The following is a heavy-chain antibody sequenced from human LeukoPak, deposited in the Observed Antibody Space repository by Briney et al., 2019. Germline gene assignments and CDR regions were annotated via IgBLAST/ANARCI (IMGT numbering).Heavy chain of an antibody. CDR3: ARLKFYDSTGYSPGHYMEV. V-gene: IGHV4-4*07. CDR1: GAPIYSYY. CDR2: LYPGVST. D-gene: IGHD3-22*01. J-gene: IGHJ6*03. Sequence: SETLSLACSVSGAPIYSYYWSWIRQTAGKGLEWIGRLYPGVSTNYNPSLKSRVTMSVDTSKKQFALKLSAVTAADTAVYYCARLKFYDSTGYSPGHYMEVWGEGTTVTVSS.